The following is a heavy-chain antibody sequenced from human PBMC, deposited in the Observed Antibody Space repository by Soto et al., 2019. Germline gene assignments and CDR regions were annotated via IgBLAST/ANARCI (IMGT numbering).Heavy chain of an antibody. CDR3: AVLRYFDLLSEPFDY. J-gene: IGHJ4*02. V-gene: IGHV3-49*03. CDR2: IRSKAYGGTT. D-gene: IGHD3-9*01. Sequence: EVQLVESGGGLVQPGRSLRLSCTASGFTFGDYAMSWFRQAPGKGLEWVGFIRSKAYGGTTEYAASVKGRFTISRDDSKSIAYLQMNSLKTEDTAVYYCAVLRYFDLLSEPFDYWGQGTLVTVSS. CDR1: GFTFGDYA.